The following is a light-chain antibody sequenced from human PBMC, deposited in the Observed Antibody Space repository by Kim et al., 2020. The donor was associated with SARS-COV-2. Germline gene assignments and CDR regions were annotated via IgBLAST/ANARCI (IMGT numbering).Light chain of an antibody. CDR3: QQYDTSPYT. J-gene: IGKJ2*01. CDR2: LAS. V-gene: IGKV3-20*01. Sequence: LSPGESAPLSCRASQSVSSNYLAWYHQRPGQAPRLLIYLASTRATGAPDRFSGSGSGTDFTLTIRRLEPEDSGVFYCQQYDTSPYTFGQGTKLEI. CDR1: QSVSSNY.